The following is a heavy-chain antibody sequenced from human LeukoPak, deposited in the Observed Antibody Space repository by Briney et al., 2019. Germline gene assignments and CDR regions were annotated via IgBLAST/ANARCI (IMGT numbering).Heavy chain of an antibody. Sequence: PGGSLRLSCAASGFTFSSYGMHWVRQAPGKGLEWVAFIRYDGSNKYYADSVKGRFTISRDNSKSTLYLQMNSLRAEDTAVYYCARDKWQQLVPSSWYGMDVWGQGTTVTVSS. J-gene: IGHJ6*02. CDR3: ARDKWQQLVPSSWYGMDV. CDR2: IRYDGSNK. CDR1: GFTFSSYG. D-gene: IGHD6-13*01. V-gene: IGHV3-30*02.